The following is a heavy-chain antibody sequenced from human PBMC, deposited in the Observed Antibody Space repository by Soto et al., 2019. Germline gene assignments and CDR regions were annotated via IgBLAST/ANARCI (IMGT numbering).Heavy chain of an antibody. CDR3: ANGLLVRHYHYSMLF. V-gene: IGHV3-23*01. Sequence: PVGSLRLSCAASGFTFSSDAMSWVRQAPGKGLEWVSAISGSGGSTYYADSVKGRFTISRDNSKNTMYLQMNSLRAEDTAVYYCANGLLVRHYHYSMLFSGKAPTVPVSS. CDR2: ISGSGGST. CDR1: GFTFSSDA. J-gene: IGHJ6*04.